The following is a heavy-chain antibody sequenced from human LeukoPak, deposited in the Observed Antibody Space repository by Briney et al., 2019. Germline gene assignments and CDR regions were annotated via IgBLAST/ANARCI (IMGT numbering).Heavy chain of an antibody. CDR2: IYHSGST. V-gene: IGHV4-4*02. D-gene: IGHD4-17*01. Sequence: SGTLSLTCAISGGSISSRNWWSWVPQPPGKGLEWIGEIYHSGSTNYNPSLKTRVTISVDKSKNQFSLKLSSVTAADTAVYYCARASHDYGDYSHFDYWGQGTLVTVSS. J-gene: IGHJ4*02. CDR1: GGSISSRNW. CDR3: ARASHDYGDYSHFDY.